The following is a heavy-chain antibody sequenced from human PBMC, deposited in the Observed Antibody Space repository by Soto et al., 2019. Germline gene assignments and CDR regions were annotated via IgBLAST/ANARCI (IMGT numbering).Heavy chain of an antibody. CDR1: GGSISSYY. CDR3: ARHIWFGEFAGDY. CDR2: IYYSGST. D-gene: IGHD3-10*01. J-gene: IGHJ4*02. Sequence: SETLSLTCTVSGGSISSYYWSWVRQPPGKGLEWIGYIYYSGSTNYNPSLKSRVTISVDTSKNQFSLKLSSVTAADTAVYYCARHIWFGEFAGDYWGQGTLVTVSS. V-gene: IGHV4-59*08.